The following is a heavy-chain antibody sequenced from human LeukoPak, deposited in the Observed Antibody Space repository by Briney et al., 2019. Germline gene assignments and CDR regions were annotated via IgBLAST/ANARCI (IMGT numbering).Heavy chain of an antibody. J-gene: IGHJ5*02. V-gene: IGHV4-34*01. Sequence: SETLSLTCAVYGGSFSGYYWSWIRQPPGKGLEWIGEINHSGSTNYNPSPKSRVTISVDTSKNQFSLKLSSVTAADTAVYYCAREYRSYYYGSGSYYRWFDPWGQGTLVTVSS. CDR1: GGSFSGYY. CDR2: INHSGST. CDR3: AREYRSYYYGSGSYYRWFDP. D-gene: IGHD3-10*01.